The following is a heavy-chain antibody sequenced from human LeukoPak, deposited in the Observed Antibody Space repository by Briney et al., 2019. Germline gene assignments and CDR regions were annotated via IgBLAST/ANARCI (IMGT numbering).Heavy chain of an antibody. CDR1: GYTFTGYY. V-gene: IGHV1-2*02. J-gene: IGHJ5*02. CDR2: INPNSGGT. CDR3: ARDYYDSSGYSRFDP. D-gene: IGHD3-22*01. Sequence: ASVKVSCKASGYTFTGYYMHWVRQAPGQGLEWMGWINPNSGGTDYAQKFQGRVTMTRDTSISTAYMEVSRLRSDDTADYYCARDYYDSSGYSRFDPWGQGTLVTVSS.